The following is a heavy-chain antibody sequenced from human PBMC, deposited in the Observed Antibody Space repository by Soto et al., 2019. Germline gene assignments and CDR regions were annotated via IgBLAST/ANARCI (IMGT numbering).Heavy chain of an antibody. V-gene: IGHV4-31*03. J-gene: IGHJ6*03. Sequence: QVQLQESGPGLVKPSQTLSLTCTVSGGSINSGGYYWTWIRHHPGKGLEWIGYIHYSGDTYYNPSINSRVTLSVDTSKNPFSLKLTSVTAADSAVYYCARDARGDFWSGYYTGEGDYFYYYLDVWGKGTTVAVSS. CDR2: IHYSGDT. CDR1: GGSINSGGYY. CDR3: ARDARGDFWSGYYTGEGDYFYYYLDV. D-gene: IGHD3-3*01.